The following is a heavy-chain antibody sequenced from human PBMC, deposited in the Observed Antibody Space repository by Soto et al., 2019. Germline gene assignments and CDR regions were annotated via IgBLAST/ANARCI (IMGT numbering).Heavy chain of an antibody. CDR3: ARSGYNWNDGARGYCDY. CDR1: GFTFSSYE. V-gene: IGHV3-48*03. D-gene: IGHD1-20*01. Sequence: EVQLVESGGGLVQPGGSLRLSCAASGFTFSSYEMNWVRQAPGKGLEWVSYISSSGRTIYYADSVKGRFTISRDNAKNALYLQMNGLRAEDTAVYYCARSGYNWNDGARGYCDYWGQGTLVTVSS. CDR2: ISSSGRTI. J-gene: IGHJ4*02.